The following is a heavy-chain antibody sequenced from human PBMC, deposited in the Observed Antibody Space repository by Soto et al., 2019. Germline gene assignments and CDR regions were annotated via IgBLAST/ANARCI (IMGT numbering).Heavy chain of an antibody. J-gene: IGHJ4*02. CDR3: AKDTPQEWLLVFHY. Sequence: EVQLLESGGGLVQPGGSLRLSCAGSGFTFSNYAMSWVRQAPGKGLEWVSAISGSGDSTYYANSVKGRFTISRDNFKNTLYLQMNSLRAEDTAVYYCAKDTPQEWLLVFHYWGQGTLVTVSS. CDR2: ISGSGDST. D-gene: IGHD3-3*01. CDR1: GFTFSNYA. V-gene: IGHV3-23*01.